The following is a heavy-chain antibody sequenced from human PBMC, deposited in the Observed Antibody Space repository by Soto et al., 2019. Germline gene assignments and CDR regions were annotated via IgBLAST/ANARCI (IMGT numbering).Heavy chain of an antibody. Sequence: AGGSLRLSCAASGFTFSSYAMHWVRQAPGKGLEWVAVISYDGSNKYYADSVKGRFTISRDNSKNTLYLQMNSLRAEDTAVYYCARDRGPTGIAFDIWGQGTMVSVSS. CDR3: ARDRGPTGIAFDI. CDR2: ISYDGSNK. CDR1: GFTFSSYA. V-gene: IGHV3-30-3*01. D-gene: IGHD6-25*01. J-gene: IGHJ3*02.